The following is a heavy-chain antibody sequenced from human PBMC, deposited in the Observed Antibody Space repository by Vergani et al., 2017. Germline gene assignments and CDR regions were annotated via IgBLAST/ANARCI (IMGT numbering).Heavy chain of an antibody. V-gene: IGHV4-61*02. D-gene: IGHD6-13*01. CDR1: GGSISSGSYY. Sequence: QVQLQESGPGLVKPSQTLSLTCTVSGGSISSGSYYWSWIRQPAGKGLEWIGRIYTSGSTNYNPSLKSRVTISVDTSKNQFSLKLSSVTAADTAVYYCARDWLAAAGRGGGFDPWGQGTLVTVSS. J-gene: IGHJ5*02. CDR2: IYTSGST. CDR3: ARDWLAAAGRGGGFDP.